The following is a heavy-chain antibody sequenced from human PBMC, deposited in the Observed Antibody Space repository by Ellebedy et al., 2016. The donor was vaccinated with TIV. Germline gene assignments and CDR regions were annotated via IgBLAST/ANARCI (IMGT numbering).Heavy chain of an antibody. D-gene: IGHD1-26*01. Sequence: GESLKISCAASGFTFSSYWMHWVRQAPGKGLVWVSRINGDGSSTTYVDSVKGRFTISRDNANNTLYLQMNSLRAEDTALYYCAREDSGSSRFLWYWGQGTLVTVSS. CDR3: AREDSGSSRFLWY. CDR1: GFTFSSYW. J-gene: IGHJ4*02. CDR2: INGDGSST. V-gene: IGHV3-74*01.